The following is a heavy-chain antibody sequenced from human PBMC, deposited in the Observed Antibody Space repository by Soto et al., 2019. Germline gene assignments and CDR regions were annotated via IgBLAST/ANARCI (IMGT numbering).Heavy chain of an antibody. CDR1: GGSVSSGSYY. CDR3: AREKGYDFWSGYPYYYYYGMDV. CDR2: IYYSGST. Sequence: WETLSLTCTVSGGSVSSGSYYWSWIRQPPGKGLEWIGYIYYSGSTNYNPSLKSRVTISVDTSKNQFSLKLSSVTAADTAVYYCAREKGYDFWSGYPYYYYYGMDVWGQGTTVTVSS. D-gene: IGHD3-3*01. J-gene: IGHJ6*02. V-gene: IGHV4-61*01.